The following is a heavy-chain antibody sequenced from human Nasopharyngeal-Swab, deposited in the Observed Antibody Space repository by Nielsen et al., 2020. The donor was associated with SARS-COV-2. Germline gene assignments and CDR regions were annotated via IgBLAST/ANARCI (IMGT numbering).Heavy chain of an antibody. CDR1: GGSISSYY. CDR2: IYYSGST. D-gene: IGHD3-10*01. J-gene: IGHJ5*02. Sequence: SETLSLTCTVSGGSISSYYWSWIRQPPGKGLEWIGYIYYSGSTNYNPSLKSRVTISVDTSKNQFSLKLGSVTAADTAVYYCARDFGLTMVRGVRYNWFDPWGQGTLVTVSS. V-gene: IGHV4-59*01. CDR3: ARDFGLTMVRGVRYNWFDP.